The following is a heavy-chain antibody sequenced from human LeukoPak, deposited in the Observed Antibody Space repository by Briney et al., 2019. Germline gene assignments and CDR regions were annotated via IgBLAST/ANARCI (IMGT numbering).Heavy chain of an antibody. Sequence: GASVKVSCKTSGYTFTSYGIIWVRQAPGQGLEWMGWISGYNDNTKYTQKLQGRVTMTTDTSTSTAYMELRSLRSDDTAVYYCARYCSGGSCAKFDPWGQGTLVTVSS. D-gene: IGHD2-15*01. J-gene: IGHJ5*02. CDR1: GYTFTSYG. CDR2: ISGYNDNT. CDR3: ARYCSGGSCAKFDP. V-gene: IGHV1-18*01.